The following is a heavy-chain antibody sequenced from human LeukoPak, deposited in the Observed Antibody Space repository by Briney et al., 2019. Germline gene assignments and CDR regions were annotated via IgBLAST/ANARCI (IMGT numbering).Heavy chain of an antibody. CDR1: GHTLSELS. Sequence: ASVKVSCKVSGHTLSELSMHWVRQAPGQGLEWVGLIRGTGDSPDYAQKFQGRVTVTCDTSTNTAYLELRSLKLEDTAVYYCARAPAGTLDFWGQGTLVTVS. J-gene: IGHJ4*02. V-gene: IGHV1-46*01. CDR3: ARAPAGTLDF. D-gene: IGHD6-13*01. CDR2: IRGTGDSP.